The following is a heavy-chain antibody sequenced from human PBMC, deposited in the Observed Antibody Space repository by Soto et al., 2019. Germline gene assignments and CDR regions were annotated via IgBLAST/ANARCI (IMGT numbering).Heavy chain of an antibody. J-gene: IGHJ6*02. CDR3: ARGVADRSLYYYGIDV. D-gene: IGHD6-13*01. CDR2: INHSGST. CDR1: GGSFSGYY. Sequence: SETLSLTCAVYGGSFSGYYWSWIRQPPGKGLEWIGEINHSGSTNYNPSLKSRVTISVDTSKNQFSLKLSSVTAADTAVYYCARGVADRSLYYYGIDVWGQGTTVTVYS. V-gene: IGHV4-34*01.